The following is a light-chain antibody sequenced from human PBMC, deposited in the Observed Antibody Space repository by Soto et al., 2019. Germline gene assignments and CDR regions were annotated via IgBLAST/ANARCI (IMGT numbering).Light chain of an antibody. CDR1: SSNIGSNT. V-gene: IGLV1-44*01. J-gene: IGLJ1*01. CDR3: AAWDDSLNAYV. CDR2: SNN. Sequence: QSVLTHPPSASGTPGQRVTISCSGSSSNIGSNTVNWYQKLPGTAPKLLIYSNNQRPSGVPDRFSGSKSGTSASLAISGLQSEDEAEYYCAAWDDSLNAYVFGTGTKVTVL.